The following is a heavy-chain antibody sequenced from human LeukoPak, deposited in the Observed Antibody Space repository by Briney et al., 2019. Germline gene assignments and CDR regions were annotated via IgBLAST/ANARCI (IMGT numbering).Heavy chain of an antibody. CDR2: IYSGGST. Sequence: GGSLRLSCAASGFTFSTCWMSWVRQAPGKGLEWVSVIYSGGSTYYADSVKGRFTISRDNSKNTLYLQMNSLRAEDTAVYFCAKSKQQLVLYYFDYWGQGTLVTVSS. J-gene: IGHJ4*02. CDR3: AKSKQQLVLYYFDY. CDR1: GFTFSTCW. D-gene: IGHD6-13*01. V-gene: IGHV3-23*03.